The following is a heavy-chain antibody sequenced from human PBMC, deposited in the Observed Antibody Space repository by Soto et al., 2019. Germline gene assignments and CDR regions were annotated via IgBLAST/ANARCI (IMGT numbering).Heavy chain of an antibody. CDR2: IIPIFGTA. CDR1: GGTFSSYA. D-gene: IGHD5-18*01. J-gene: IGHJ4*02. Sequence: GTSVEVCCKASGGTFSSYAISWVRQAPGQGLEWMGGIIPIFGTANYAQKFQGRVTITADESTSTAYMELSSLRSEDTAVYYCARVLDTAMEYFDYWGQGTLVTVSS. CDR3: ARVLDTAMEYFDY. V-gene: IGHV1-69*13.